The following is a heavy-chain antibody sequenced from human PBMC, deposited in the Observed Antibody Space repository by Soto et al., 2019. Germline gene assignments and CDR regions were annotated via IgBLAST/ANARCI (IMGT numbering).Heavy chain of an antibody. D-gene: IGHD1-26*01. CDR2: IHYSRRT. J-gene: IGHJ4*02. CDR1: NASISGFY. V-gene: IGHV4-59*12. Sequence: PSETLSLTCSVSNASISGFYWSWIRHPPGKILEWIGYIHYSRRTAYNPTRTSRATMSVDTSKNQFSLNHKPIAAADTAVYYCVRVGVGIGNHFDSWGRGTLVTVSS. CDR3: VRVGVGIGNHFDS.